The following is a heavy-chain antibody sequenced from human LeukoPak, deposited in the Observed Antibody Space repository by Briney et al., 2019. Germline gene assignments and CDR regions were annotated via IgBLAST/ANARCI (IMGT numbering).Heavy chain of an antibody. D-gene: IGHD5-12*01. CDR3: ARGYSGYDHTFDY. J-gene: IGHJ4*02. CDR1: GGSISSYY. V-gene: IGHV4-59*01. CDR2: IYYSGST. Sequence: SETLSLTCTVSGGSISSYYWNWIRQPTGKGLEWIGYIYYSGSTNYNPSLESRVTISVDTSKNQFSLKLSSVTAADTAVYYCARGYSGYDHTFDYWGQGTLVTVSS.